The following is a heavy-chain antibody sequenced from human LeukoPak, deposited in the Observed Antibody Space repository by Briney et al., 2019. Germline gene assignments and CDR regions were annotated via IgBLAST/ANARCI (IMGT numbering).Heavy chain of an antibody. CDR1: GFTFSTYW. J-gene: IGHJ4*02. Sequence: GGSLRLSCAASGFTFSTYWMSWVRQAPGKGLEWVANINQDGGEKNYVDSVEGRFTISRDNAKNSLYLQMNSLRAEDAAVYHCARDLRGFDYWDQATLVTVSS. V-gene: IGHV3-7*01. CDR3: ARDLRGFDY. CDR2: INQDGGEK.